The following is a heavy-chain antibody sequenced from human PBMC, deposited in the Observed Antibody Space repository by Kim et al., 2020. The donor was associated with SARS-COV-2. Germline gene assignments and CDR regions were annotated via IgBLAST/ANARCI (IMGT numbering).Heavy chain of an antibody. J-gene: IGHJ5*02. Sequence: SQTLSLTCVISEDTVSSNSAAWMWIRQSPSRGLEWLGRTFYRSKWYTEYAVSVKSRININADTSKNQFYLQLNSVLPEDTAVYYCVRFTTSRTSEHIWFDPCGLGTPVTVSS. D-gene: IGHD2-2*01. CDR2: TFYRSKWYT. CDR1: EDTVSSNSAA. V-gene: IGHV6-1*01. CDR3: VRFTTSRTSEHIWFDP.